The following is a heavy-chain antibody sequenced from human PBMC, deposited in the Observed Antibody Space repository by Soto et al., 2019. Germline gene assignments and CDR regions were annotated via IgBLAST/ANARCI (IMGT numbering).Heavy chain of an antibody. D-gene: IGHD3-22*01. Sequence: TGGSLRLSCAASGFTFRSYAMSWVRQAPGKGLEWVSAISGSGGSTYYADSVKGRFTISRDNSKNTLYLQMNSLRAEDTAVYYCAKNLYYYDVSGLHWGQGTLVTVSS. V-gene: IGHV3-23*01. CDR2: ISGSGGST. CDR3: AKNLYYYDVSGLH. CDR1: GFTFRSYA. J-gene: IGHJ4*02.